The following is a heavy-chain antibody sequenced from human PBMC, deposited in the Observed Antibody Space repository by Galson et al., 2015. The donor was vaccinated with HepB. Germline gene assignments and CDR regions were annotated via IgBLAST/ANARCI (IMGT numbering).Heavy chain of an antibody. J-gene: IGHJ4*02. V-gene: IGHV3-30*04. CDR3: ARGRIAVAGTRGVRHAVDY. CDR2: ISYDGSNK. CDR1: GFTFSSYA. Sequence: SLRLSCAASGFTFSSYAMHWVRQAPGKGLEWVAVISYDGSNKYYADSVKGRFTISRDNSKNTLYLQTNSLRAEDTAVYYCARGRIAVAGTRGVRHAVDYWGQGTLVTVSS. D-gene: IGHD6-19*01.